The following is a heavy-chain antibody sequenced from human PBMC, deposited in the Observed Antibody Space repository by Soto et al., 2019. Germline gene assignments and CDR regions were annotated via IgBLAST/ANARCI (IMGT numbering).Heavy chain of an antibody. CDR3: ARVSGHYYDRMDG. V-gene: IGHV3-11*01. CDR2: ISSSGSTI. D-gene: IGHD6-25*01. CDR1: GFTFSDYY. J-gene: IGHJ6*02. Sequence: QVQLVESGGGLVKPGGSLRLSCAASGFTFSDYYMSWIRQAPGKGLEWVSDISSSGSTIYYADSVKGRFTISRDNAKNSLYLEMSSLGAEDTAVYCCARVSGHYYDRMDGWGQGTTVTVSS.